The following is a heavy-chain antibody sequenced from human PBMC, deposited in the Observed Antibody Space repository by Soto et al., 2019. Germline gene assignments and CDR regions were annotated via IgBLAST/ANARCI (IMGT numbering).Heavy chain of an antibody. CDR2: VYYSGST. CDR3: ARDPYTRYGDYGRYYYGMDV. V-gene: IGHV4-31*03. J-gene: IGHJ6*02. D-gene: IGHD4-17*01. CDR1: GGSISSGGYY. Sequence: QVQLQESGPGLVKPSQTLSLTCTVSGGSISSGGYYWIWIRKHPGKGLEWIGYVYYSGSTYYNPSLKSRVNIAVDPYKNQFSLKLSSVTAADTAVYYCARDPYTRYGDYGRYYYGMDVWGQGTTVTVSS.